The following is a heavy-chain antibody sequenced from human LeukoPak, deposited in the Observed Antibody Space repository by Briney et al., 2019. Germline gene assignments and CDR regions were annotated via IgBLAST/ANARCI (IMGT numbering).Heavy chain of an antibody. CDR1: GYNFGSHW. CDR2: IYPGDSEI. Sequence: GESLKISCQGSGYNFGSHWIGWVRQMPGKGLEWIGIIYPGDSEIRLTPSFQGQVTLSVDNSINTAYLQWSSLKASDAAMFYCARTVKQTFFFEHWGQGTPVSVSS. V-gene: IGHV5-51*01. CDR3: ARTVKQTFFFEH. D-gene: IGHD3-10*01. J-gene: IGHJ4*02.